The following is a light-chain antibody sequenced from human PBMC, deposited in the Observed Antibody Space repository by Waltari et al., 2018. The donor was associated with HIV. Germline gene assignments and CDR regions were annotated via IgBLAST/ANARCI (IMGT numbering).Light chain of an antibody. CDR2: RSD. V-gene: IGLV1-47*01. Sequence: QSVLTQPPSASGTPGPSVSISCSGSRSNIGSNYVYWYQHLPGTTPKAVIYRSDQRPSGVPDRFSGSNSGTSASLAISGLRSEDEAHYYCASWDDNLSGWVFGGGTKLTVL. CDR1: RSNIGSNY. J-gene: IGLJ3*02. CDR3: ASWDDNLSGWV.